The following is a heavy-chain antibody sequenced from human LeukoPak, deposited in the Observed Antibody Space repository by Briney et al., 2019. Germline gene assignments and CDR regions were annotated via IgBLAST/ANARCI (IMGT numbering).Heavy chain of an antibody. V-gene: IGHV4-39*01. D-gene: IGHD1-7*01. CDR3: ARHSYWNYEGDY. J-gene: IGHJ4*02. CDR2: IYYSGST. CDR1: GGSISSSSYY. Sequence: SETLSLTCTVSGGSISSSSYYWGWIRQPPGKGLEWIGSIYYSGSTYYNPSLKSRVTISVDTPKNQFSLKLSSVTAADTAVYYCARHSYWNYEGDYWGQGTLVTASS.